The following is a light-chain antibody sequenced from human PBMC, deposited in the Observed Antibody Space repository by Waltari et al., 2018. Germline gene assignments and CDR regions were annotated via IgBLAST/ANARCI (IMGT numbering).Light chain of an antibody. J-gene: IGLJ2*01. CDR2: QDN. V-gene: IGLV3-1*01. CDR3: QAWDSTTVV. Sequence: SYELSQPPSVSESPGQTASITCSGDEVGNQYVSWYQQKPGQSPVLVLYQDNRRPSGIPERFSGSNSGNTATLTISGTQAMDEADYHCQAWDSTTVVFGGGTKLTVL. CDR1: EVGNQY.